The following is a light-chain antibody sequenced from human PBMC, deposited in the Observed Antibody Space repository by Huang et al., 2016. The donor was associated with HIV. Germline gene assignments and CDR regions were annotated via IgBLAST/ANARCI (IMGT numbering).Light chain of an antibody. CDR2: DAS. CDR3: QHYDNLRT. Sequence: DIQMTQSPSSLSASVGDRVTITCQASQDISNYLNWYQQKPGKAPKLLIYDASNLETGVSSRFSGSGSGTDFTFTIRSLQPEDIATYYCQHYDNLRTFGQGTKVEIK. V-gene: IGKV1-33*01. CDR1: QDISNY. J-gene: IGKJ1*01.